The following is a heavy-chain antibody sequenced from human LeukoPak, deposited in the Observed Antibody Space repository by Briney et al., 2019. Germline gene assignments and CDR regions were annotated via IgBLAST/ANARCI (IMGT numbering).Heavy chain of an antibody. J-gene: IGHJ4*02. D-gene: IGHD5-24*01. Sequence: ASVKISCKVSGYTFTDYYMHWVQQAPGEGLEWMGLVDPEDGETIYAEKFQGRVTITADTSTDTAYMELSSLRSEDTAVYYCATLPRPRWLPPQGYWGQGTLVTVSS. CDR1: GYTFTDYY. V-gene: IGHV1-69-2*01. CDR3: ATLPRPRWLPPQGY. CDR2: VDPEDGET.